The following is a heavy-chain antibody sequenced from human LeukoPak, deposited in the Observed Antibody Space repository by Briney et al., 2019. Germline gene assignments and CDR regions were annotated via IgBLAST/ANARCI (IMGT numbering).Heavy chain of an antibody. D-gene: IGHD3-3*01. V-gene: IGHV3-23*01. CDR1: GFPFSSYA. J-gene: IGHJ4*02. CDR2: ISDSGGST. CDR3: AKDFWSGYLKYYFDS. Sequence: GGYLRLSCAASGFPFSSYAMRWVRQAPGKGLEWVSSISDSGGSTYYSNSVKGRFTISRDNSRNTLYLQMDRLRAEDTAVYYCAKDFWSGYLKYYFDSWGQGTLVTVSS.